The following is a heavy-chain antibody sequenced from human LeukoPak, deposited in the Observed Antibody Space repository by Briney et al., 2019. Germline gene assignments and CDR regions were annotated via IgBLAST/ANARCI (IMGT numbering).Heavy chain of an antibody. CDR2: IIPILGIA. Sequence: ASVKVSCKASGGTFSSYAISWVRQAPGQGLEWMGRIIPILGIANYAQKFQGRVTITADKSTSTAYMELSSLRSEDTAVYYCARSSEDRGVIVYWGQGTLVTVSS. V-gene: IGHV1-69*04. D-gene: IGHD3-10*01. CDR1: GGTFSSYA. J-gene: IGHJ4*02. CDR3: ARSSEDRGVIVY.